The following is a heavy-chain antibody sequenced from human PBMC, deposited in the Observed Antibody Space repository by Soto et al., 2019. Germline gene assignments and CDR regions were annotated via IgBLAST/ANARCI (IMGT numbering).Heavy chain of an antibody. CDR1: GFSLSTYGMR. Sequence: SGPTLVNPTETLTLTCTFSGFSLSTYGMRVSWVRQSPGKALEWLARIDWDDGKFYSTSLKTRLSISKDTSKNQVVLTMTNMDPVDTATYYCARRYCSSTSCYMGFDPWGQGTRVTVSS. D-gene: IGHD2-2*02. CDR3: ARRYCSSTSCYMGFDP. CDR2: IDWDDGK. V-gene: IGHV2-70*04. J-gene: IGHJ5*02.